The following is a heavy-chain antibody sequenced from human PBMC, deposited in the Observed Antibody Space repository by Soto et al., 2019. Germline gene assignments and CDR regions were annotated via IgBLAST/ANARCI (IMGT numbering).Heavy chain of an antibody. CDR3: PRTNHGGNSGLGY. Sequence: PGESLKISCNGSGYSFTSYWISWVRQMPGKGLEWMGRIDPSDSYTNYSPSFQGHVTISADKSISTAYLQWSSLKASDTAMYYCPRTNHGGNSGLGYWGQGTLVTVYS. V-gene: IGHV5-10-1*01. CDR1: GYSFTSYW. D-gene: IGHD2-21*02. CDR2: IDPSDSYT. J-gene: IGHJ4*02.